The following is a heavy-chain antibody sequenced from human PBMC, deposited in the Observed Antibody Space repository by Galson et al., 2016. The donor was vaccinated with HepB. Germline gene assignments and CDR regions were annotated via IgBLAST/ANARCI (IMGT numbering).Heavy chain of an antibody. CDR3: ARDRRAKDTYASGSGGFDY. V-gene: IGHV4-59*01. D-gene: IGHD3-10*01. Sequence: TVSGGSISSYYWSWIRQPPGKGLEWIGHISFSGSTNYNPSLKSRVTVSADTSKNQFSLKLNSVTAADTAVYYCARDRRAKDTYASGSGGFDYWGQGTLVTVSS. J-gene: IGHJ4*02. CDR2: ISFSGST. CDR1: GGSISSYY.